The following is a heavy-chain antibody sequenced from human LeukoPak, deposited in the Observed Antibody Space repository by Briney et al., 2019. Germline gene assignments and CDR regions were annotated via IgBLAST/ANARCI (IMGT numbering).Heavy chain of an antibody. Sequence: GGSLRLSCAASGFTFSSYAMSWVRQAPGKGLEWVSAISGRGDSTYYADSVKGRFTISRDNSKNTLYLQMNSLRAEDTAVYYCAKAAGYYYDSSGYYLVGAEDYWGQGALVTVSS. CDR3: AKAAGYYYDSSGYYLVGAEDY. D-gene: IGHD3-22*01. CDR2: ISGRGDST. V-gene: IGHV3-23*01. CDR1: GFTFSSYA. J-gene: IGHJ4*02.